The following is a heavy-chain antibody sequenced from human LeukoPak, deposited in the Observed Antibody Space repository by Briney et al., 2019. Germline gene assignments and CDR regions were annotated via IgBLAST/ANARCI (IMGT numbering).Heavy chain of an antibody. J-gene: IGHJ3*02. D-gene: IGHD2-2*01. CDR3: AREHADAFDI. V-gene: IGHV3-21*01. CDR1: GFTFSSYS. Sequence: AGSLRLSCAASGFTFSSYSMNWVPQAPGKGLEWVSSIGSSSSSIYYADSVKGRFTISRDNAKNSLYLQMNSLYADDLAGYYCAREHADAFDIWGQGKVVTVSS. CDR2: IGSSSSSI.